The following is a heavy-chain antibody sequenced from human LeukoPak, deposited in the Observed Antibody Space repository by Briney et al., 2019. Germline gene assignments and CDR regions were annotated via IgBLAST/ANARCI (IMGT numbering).Heavy chain of an antibody. V-gene: IGHV3-23*01. D-gene: IGHD2-15*01. CDR2: ISGSGGRT. J-gene: IGHJ4*02. CDR1: GFTFGSYA. CDR3: AKESSGGNFGGN. Sequence: GGSLRLSCAASGFTFGSYAMSWVRQAPGKGLEWVSGISGSGGRTDYADSVKGRFTISRDNSKNTVHLQMNSLRAEDTAVYYCAKESSGGNFGGNWGQGTLVTVSS.